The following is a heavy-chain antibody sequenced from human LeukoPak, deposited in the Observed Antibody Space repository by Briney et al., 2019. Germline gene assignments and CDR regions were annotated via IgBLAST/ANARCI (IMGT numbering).Heavy chain of an antibody. CDR1: GYTFTGYY. V-gene: IGHV1-2*02. Sequence: GASVKVSCKASGYTFTGYYMHWVRQAPGQGLEWMGWINPNSGGTNYAQKFQGRVTMTRDTSISTAYMELSRLRFDDTAVYYCARGSYNWNDGGYYFDYWGQGTLVTVSS. CDR2: INPNSGGT. CDR3: ARGSYNWNDGGYYFDY. J-gene: IGHJ4*02. D-gene: IGHD1-1*01.